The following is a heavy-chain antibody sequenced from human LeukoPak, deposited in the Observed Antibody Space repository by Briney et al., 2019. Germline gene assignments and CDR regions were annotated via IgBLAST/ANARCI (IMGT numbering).Heavy chain of an antibody. Sequence: PSETLSLTCAVYGGSFSGYYWSWIRQPPGKGLEWIGEINHSGSTNYNPSLKSRVTTSVDTSKNQFSLKLSSVTAADTAVYYCARVGYYYYYYMDVWGKGTTVTVSS. CDR2: INHSGST. CDR3: ARVGYYYYYYMDV. V-gene: IGHV4-34*01. J-gene: IGHJ6*03. CDR1: GGSFSGYY.